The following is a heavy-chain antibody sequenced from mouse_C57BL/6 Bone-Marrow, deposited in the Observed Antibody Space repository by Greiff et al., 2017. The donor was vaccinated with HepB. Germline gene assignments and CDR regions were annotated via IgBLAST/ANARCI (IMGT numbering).Heavy chain of an antibody. CDR3: ARDYYGSSHWYFDV. CDR2: IDPSDSYT. Sequence: NQSGAELVMPGASVKLSCKASGYTFTSYWMHWVKQRPGQGLEWIGEIDPSDSYTNYNQKFKGKSTLTVDKSSSTAYMQLSSLTSEDSAVYYCARDYYGSSHWYFDVWGTGTTVTVSS. V-gene: IGHV1-69*01. D-gene: IGHD1-1*01. J-gene: IGHJ1*03. CDR1: GYTFTSYW.